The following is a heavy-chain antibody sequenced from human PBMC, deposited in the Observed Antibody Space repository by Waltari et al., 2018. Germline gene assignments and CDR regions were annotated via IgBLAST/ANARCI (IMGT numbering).Heavy chain of an antibody. V-gene: IGHV3-21*02. CDR2: ISRGSSYI. Sequence: EVQLVGSGGGLVKPGGSLRLSCAASGFTFSSYTMNWVRQAPGKGLECVSSISRGSSYIYYADSVKGRFIISRDNAKNSLYLQMNSLRAEDTAVYYCAREWGVMVGTAAFYFDYWGQGTLVTVSS. CDR3: AREWGVMVGTAAFYFDY. CDR1: GFTFSSYT. D-gene: IGHD2-15*01. J-gene: IGHJ4*02.